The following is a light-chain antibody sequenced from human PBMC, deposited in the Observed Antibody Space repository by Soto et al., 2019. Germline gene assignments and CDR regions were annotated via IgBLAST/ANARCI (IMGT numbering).Light chain of an antibody. V-gene: IGKV3-11*01. CDR3: QQRSNWPPYT. J-gene: IGKJ2*01. CDR1: QSVSSY. CDR2: DAS. Sequence: EIVLTQSPATLSLFPGERATLSCRASQSVSSYLAWYQQKPGQAPRLLIYDASQRATGIPARFSGSGSGTDFTLTISSLEPEDFAVYYCQQRSNWPPYTFGQGTKLEIK.